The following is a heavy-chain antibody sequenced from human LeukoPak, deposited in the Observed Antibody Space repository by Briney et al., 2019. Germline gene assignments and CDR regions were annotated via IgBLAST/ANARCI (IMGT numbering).Heavy chain of an antibody. CDR3: ARGSSGWYPPWFDP. V-gene: IGHV4-34*01. J-gene: IGHJ5*02. CDR2: INHSGST. Sequence: SETLSLTCAVYGGSFSGYYWSWIRQPPGKGLEWIGEINHSGSTNYNPSLKRRVTISVDTSKNQFSLKLSSVTAADTAVYYCARGSSGWYPPWFDPWGQGTLVTVSS. CDR1: GGSFSGYY. D-gene: IGHD6-19*01.